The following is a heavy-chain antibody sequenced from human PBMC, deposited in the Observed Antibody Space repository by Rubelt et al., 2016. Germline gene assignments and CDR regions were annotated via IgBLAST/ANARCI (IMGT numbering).Heavy chain of an antibody. J-gene: IGHJ4*02. V-gene: IGHV3-23*01. Sequence: TYYADSVKGRFTISRDNSKNTLYLQMNSLKTEDTAVYYCTTDLLRFLEWKIDYWGQGTLVAVSS. CDR2: T. CDR3: TTDLLRFLEWKIDY. D-gene: IGHD3-3*01.